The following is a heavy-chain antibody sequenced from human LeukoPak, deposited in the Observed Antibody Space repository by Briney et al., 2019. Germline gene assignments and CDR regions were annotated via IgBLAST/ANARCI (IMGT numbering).Heavy chain of an antibody. CDR3: AREGGPYSSSWYGPGVY. CDR2: ISYDGSNK. Sequence: PGRSLRLSCAASGFTFSSYGMHWVRQAPGKGLEWVAVISYDGSNKYYADSVTGRFTISRDNSKTTLYLQMNSLRAEDTAVYYCAREGGPYSSSWYGPGVYWGQGTLVTVSS. CDR1: GFTFSSYG. D-gene: IGHD6-13*01. J-gene: IGHJ4*02. V-gene: IGHV3-30*19.